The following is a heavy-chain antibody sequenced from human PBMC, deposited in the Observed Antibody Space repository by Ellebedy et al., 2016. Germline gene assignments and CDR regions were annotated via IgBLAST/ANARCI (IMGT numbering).Heavy chain of an antibody. D-gene: IGHD1-26*01. J-gene: IGHJ3*02. Sequence: SETLSLTCAVSGGSISSSNWWTWVRQSPGKGLEWIGEIYHTGSTNYNPSLKSRVTFSLETSKNQFSLELRSVTAADTAVFYCASSGSSDAFDIWGQGTMVTVSS. CDR2: IYHTGST. V-gene: IGHV4-4*02. CDR1: GGSISSSNW. CDR3: ASSGSSDAFDI.